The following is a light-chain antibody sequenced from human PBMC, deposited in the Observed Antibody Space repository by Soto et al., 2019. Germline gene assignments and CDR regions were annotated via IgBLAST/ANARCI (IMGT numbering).Light chain of an antibody. CDR1: QSLRSNF. Sequence: EILLTQSPGTLSVSPGERATLSFTSSQSLRSNFLAWYQQKPGQAPRLLIYDASSRAAGIPDRFSGSGSGTDFTLTITRLEPEDFAVYHCQQYDGSPRTFGQGTKVDIK. V-gene: IGKV3-20*01. J-gene: IGKJ1*01. CDR3: QQYDGSPRT. CDR2: DAS.